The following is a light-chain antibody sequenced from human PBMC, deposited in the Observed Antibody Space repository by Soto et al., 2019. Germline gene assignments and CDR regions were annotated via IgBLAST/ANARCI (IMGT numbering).Light chain of an antibody. CDR1: RSDIGSNF. Sequence: QPVLSQPPSASGTPGQTVIISCSGSRSDIGSNFVNWYQHLPGTAPKLLIYNSNQRPSGVPDRFSGSKSGTSASLAISGLHSEDEDAYYCAAWDDSLTGAVFGTGTKVTVL. V-gene: IGLV1-44*01. CDR2: NSN. CDR3: AAWDDSLTGAV. J-gene: IGLJ1*01.